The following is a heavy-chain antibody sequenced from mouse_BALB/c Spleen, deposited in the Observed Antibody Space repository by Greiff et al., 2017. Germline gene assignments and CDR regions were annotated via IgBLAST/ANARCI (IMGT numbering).Heavy chain of an antibody. CDR3: ARRFFYAMDY. D-gene: IGHD3-3*01. V-gene: IGHV14-4*02. CDR2: IDPENGDT. J-gene: IGHJ4*01. Sequence: EVQLQQSGAELVRSGASVKLSCTASGFNIKDYYMHWVKQRPEQGLEWIGWIDPENGDTEYAPKFQGKATMTADTSSNTAYLQLSSLTSEDTAVYYCARRFFYAMDYWGQGTSVTVSS. CDR1: GFNIKDYY.